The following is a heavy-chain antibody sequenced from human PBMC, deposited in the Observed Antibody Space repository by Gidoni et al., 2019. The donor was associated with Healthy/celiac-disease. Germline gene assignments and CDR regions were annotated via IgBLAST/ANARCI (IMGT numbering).Heavy chain of an antibody. CDR2: IYYSGST. J-gene: IGHJ3*02. V-gene: IGHV4-39*01. D-gene: IGHD6-19*01. CDR3: ARQKGPSSGWYWDAFDI. Sequence: QLQLQESGPGLVKPSETLSLTCPVSGGSISSSSYYWGWIRQPPGKGLEWIGSIYYSGSTYYNPSLKSRVTISVDTSKNQFSLKLSSVTAADTAVYYCARQKGPSSGWYWDAFDIWGQGTMVTVSS. CDR1: GGSISSSSYY.